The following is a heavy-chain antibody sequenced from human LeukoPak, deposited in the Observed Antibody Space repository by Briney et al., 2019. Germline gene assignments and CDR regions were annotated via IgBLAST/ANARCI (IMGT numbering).Heavy chain of an antibody. CDR2: ISTGSTYI. CDR1: GFTFNSYT. V-gene: IGHV3-21*01. J-gene: IGHJ4*02. D-gene: IGHD3-10*01. Sequence: PGGSLRLSCAASGFTFNSYTMTWVRQAPGKGLEWVSSISTGSTYIYYADSVKGRFTISRDNAKNSLYLQMSSLRAEDTAVYYCARDLIWFGGPYYFDYWGQGTLVTVSS. CDR3: ARDLIWFGGPYYFDY.